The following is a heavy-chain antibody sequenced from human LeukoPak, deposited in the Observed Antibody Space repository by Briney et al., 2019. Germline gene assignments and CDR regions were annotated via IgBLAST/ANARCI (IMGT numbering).Heavy chain of an antibody. CDR1: GFTVSSYG. CDR3: ARDRDWAFDI. V-gene: IGHV3-30*03. D-gene: IGHD2-21*01. CDR2: ISYDGSNK. J-gene: IGHJ3*02. Sequence: GGSLRLSCAASGFTVSSYGMHWVRQAPGKGLEWVAVISYDGSNKYYADSVKGRFTISRDNSKNTLYLQMNSLRGEDTAVYYCARDRDWAFDIWGQGTMVTVSS.